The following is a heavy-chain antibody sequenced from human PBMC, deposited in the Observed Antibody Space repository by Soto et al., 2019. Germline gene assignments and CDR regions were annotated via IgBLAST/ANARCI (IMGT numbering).Heavy chain of an antibody. CDR3: AKAWAINWFDP. Sequence: GGSLRLSXAASGFTFSSYGMHWVRQAPGKGLEWVAVISYDGSNKYYADSVKGRFTISRDNSKNTLYLQMNSLRAEDTAVYYCAKAWAINWFDPWGQGTLVTVSS. J-gene: IGHJ5*02. CDR1: GFTFSSYG. D-gene: IGHD2-21*01. CDR2: ISYDGSNK. V-gene: IGHV3-30*18.